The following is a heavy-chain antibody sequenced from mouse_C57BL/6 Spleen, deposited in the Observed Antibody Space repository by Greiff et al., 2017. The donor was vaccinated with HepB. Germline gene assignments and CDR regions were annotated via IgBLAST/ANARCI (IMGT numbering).Heavy chain of an antibody. V-gene: IGHV14-2*01. J-gene: IGHJ1*03. CDR1: GFNITDYY. D-gene: IGHD1-1*01. CDR2: IDPEDGET. CDR3: ASDWGTVVARYFDV. Sequence: EVQLQQSGAELVKPGASVKLSCTASGFNITDYYMHWVKQRTEQGLEWIGRIDPEDGETKYAPKFQGKATITADTSSNTADLQLSSLTSEDTAVYYCASDWGTVVARYFDVWGTGTTVTVSS.